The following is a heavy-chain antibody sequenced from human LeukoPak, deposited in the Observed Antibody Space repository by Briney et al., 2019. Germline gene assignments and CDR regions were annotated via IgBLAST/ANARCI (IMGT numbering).Heavy chain of an antibody. CDR2: IRYDGSNK. CDR3: AKERTGTMGPAFDY. Sequence: PGGSLRLSCAASGFTFSSYGMHWVRQAPGKGLEWVAFIRYDGSNKYYADSVKGRFTISRDNSKNTLYLQMNSLRAEDTAVYYCAKERTGTMGPAFDYWGQGTLVTVSS. CDR1: GFTFSSYG. V-gene: IGHV3-30*02. J-gene: IGHJ4*02. D-gene: IGHD1-7*01.